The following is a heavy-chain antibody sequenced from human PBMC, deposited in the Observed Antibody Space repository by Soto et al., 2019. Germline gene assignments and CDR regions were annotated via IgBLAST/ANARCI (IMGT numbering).Heavy chain of an antibody. CDR2: IYHSGST. Sequence: QLQLQESGSGLVKPSQTLSLTCAVSGGSISSGGYSWSWIRQPPGKGLEWIGYIYHSGSTYYNPSLKSRVTISVDRSKNQFSLKLSSVTAADTAVYYCARGRHDYGDPIHYYYGMDVWGQGTTVTVSS. CDR3: ARGRHDYGDPIHYYYGMDV. J-gene: IGHJ6*02. D-gene: IGHD4-17*01. CDR1: GGSISSGGYS. V-gene: IGHV4-30-2*01.